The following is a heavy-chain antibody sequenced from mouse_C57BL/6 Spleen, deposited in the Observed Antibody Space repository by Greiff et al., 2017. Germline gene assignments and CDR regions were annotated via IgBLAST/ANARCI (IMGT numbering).Heavy chain of an antibody. D-gene: IGHD1-1*01. CDR2: IDPEDGDT. V-gene: IGHV14-1*01. CDR3: TMYYGSIHWYFDV. CDR1: GFNIKDYY. Sequence: LVESGAELVRPGASVKLSCTASGFNIKDYYMHWVKQRPEQGLEWIGRIDPEDGDTEYAPRFQGKATMTADTSSNTAYLQLSSLTSEDTAVYYCTMYYGSIHWYFDVWGTGTTVTVSS. J-gene: IGHJ1*03.